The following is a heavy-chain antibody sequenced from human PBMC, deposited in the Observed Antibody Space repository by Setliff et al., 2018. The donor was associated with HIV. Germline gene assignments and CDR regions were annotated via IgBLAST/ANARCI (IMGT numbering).Heavy chain of an antibody. V-gene: IGHV1-18*01. CDR1: GYTFTNYG. D-gene: IGHD6-19*01. J-gene: IGHJ4*02. Sequence: ASVKVSCKPSGYTFTNYGIGWVRQAPGQGLEWMGWINTYNYKTVYAQTLQGRVTMTTDTSTSTADMELSSLRSEDTAVYYCARAYSDSGWYAWFDYWGQGTLVTVSS. CDR2: INTYNYKT. CDR3: ARAYSDSGWYAWFDY.